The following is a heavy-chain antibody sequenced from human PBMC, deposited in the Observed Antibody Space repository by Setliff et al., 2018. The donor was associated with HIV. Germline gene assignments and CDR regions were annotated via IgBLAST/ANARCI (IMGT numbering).Heavy chain of an antibody. J-gene: IGHJ4*02. CDR3: GRYASGSYYFDY. CDR1: GYTFSNYW. V-gene: IGHV5-51*01. D-gene: IGHD3-10*01. Sequence: RGESLKISCKGSGYTFSNYWIGWLRQMPGKGLEWMGIIYCGDSRTRYSPSFQGQVTISADKSITTAYLQWSSLKASDTAIYYCGRYASGSYYFDYWGQGTLVTVPS. CDR2: IYCGDSRT.